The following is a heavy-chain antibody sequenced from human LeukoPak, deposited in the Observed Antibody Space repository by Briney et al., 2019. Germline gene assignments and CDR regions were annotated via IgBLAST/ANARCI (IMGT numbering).Heavy chain of an antibody. Sequence: GGSLRLSCAASGLTFSSYAMSWVRQAPGKGLEWVSYINSGGENMQYADSVKGRFTISRDNSKNTLYLQMNSLRAEDTAVYYCAKGYDFWSGYYWFDYWGQGTLVTVSS. V-gene: IGHV3-23*01. CDR3: AKGYDFWSGYYWFDY. CDR1: GLTFSSYA. D-gene: IGHD3-3*01. J-gene: IGHJ4*02. CDR2: INSGGENM.